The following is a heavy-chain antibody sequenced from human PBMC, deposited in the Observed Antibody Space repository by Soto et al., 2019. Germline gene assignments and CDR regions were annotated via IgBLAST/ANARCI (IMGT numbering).Heavy chain of an antibody. CDR2: INPNSGDT. CDR1: GDIFTGYY. Sequence: GASPKVPCPAFGDIFTGYYIPWVPQAPGQGLQWMGWINPNSGDTNYTQKFQGWVTMTRDTSLSTAYMELSRLRSDDTAVYYCATSRISIAVAGETEYYFDYWG. V-gene: IGHV1-2*04. D-gene: IGHD6-19*01. CDR3: ATSRISIAVAGETEYYFDY. J-gene: IGHJ4*01.